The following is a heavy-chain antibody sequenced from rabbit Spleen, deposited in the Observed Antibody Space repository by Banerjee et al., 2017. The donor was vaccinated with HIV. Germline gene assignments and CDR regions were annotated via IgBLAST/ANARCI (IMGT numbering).Heavy chain of an antibody. CDR3: ERDNVGDVGYGYGDL. V-gene: IGHV1S45*01. D-gene: IGHD6-1*01. CDR1: GVSFSDKDV. CDR2: INIVTGKS. J-gene: IGHJ4*01. Sequence: EQLEESGGGLVKPKGSLTLTCKASGVSFSDKDVMCWVRQAPGKRLEWIACINIVTGKSVYASWAKGRFIMSRTSSTTVTLQMTSLTAADTATYFCERDNVGDVGYGYGDLWGPGTLVTVS.